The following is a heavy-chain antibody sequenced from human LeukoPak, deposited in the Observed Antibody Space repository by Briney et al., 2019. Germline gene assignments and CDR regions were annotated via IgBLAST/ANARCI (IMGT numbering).Heavy chain of an antibody. J-gene: IGHJ4*02. CDR3: ARGDPYSGLGY. V-gene: IGHV4-34*01. CDR2: INHSGST. CDR1: GGSFSGYY. Sequence: SETLSLPCAVYGGSFSGYYWSWIRQPPGKGLEWIGEINHSGSTNYNPSLKSRVTISVDTSKNQFSLKLSSVTAADTAVYYCARGDPYSGLGYWGQGTLVTVSS. D-gene: IGHD5-12*01.